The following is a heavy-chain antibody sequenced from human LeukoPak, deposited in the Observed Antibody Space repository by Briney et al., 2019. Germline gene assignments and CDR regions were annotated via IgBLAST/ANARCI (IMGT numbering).Heavy chain of an antibody. D-gene: IGHD3-10*01. CDR2: IYYSGST. CDR3: ARYYYGSGSYDYFDY. CDR1: GGSISSYY. Sequence: SETLSLTCTVSGGSISSYYWSWIRQPPGKGLEWIGYIYYSGSTNYNPSLKSGVTISVDTYKNQFSLKLSSVTGADTAVYYCARYYYGSGSYDYFDYWGQGTLVTVSS. V-gene: IGHV4-59*01. J-gene: IGHJ4*02.